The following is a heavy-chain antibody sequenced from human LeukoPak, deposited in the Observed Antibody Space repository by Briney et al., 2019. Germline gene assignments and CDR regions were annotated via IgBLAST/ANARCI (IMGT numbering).Heavy chain of an antibody. J-gene: IGHJ5*02. CDR2: ISSSSSYI. V-gene: IGHV3-21*01. CDR3: ARGAYSSSWYDP. CDR1: GFTFSSYS. Sequence: EPGGSLRLSCAASGFTFSSYSMNWVRQAPGKGLEWVSSISSSSSYIYCADSVKGRFTISRDNAKNSLYLQMNSLRAEDTAVYYCARGAYSSSWYDPWGQGTLVTVSS. D-gene: IGHD6-13*01.